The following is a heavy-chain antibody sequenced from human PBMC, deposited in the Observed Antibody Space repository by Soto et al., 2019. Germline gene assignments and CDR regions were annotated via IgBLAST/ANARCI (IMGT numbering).Heavy chain of an antibody. D-gene: IGHD7-27*01. J-gene: IGHJ4*02. V-gene: IGHV3-23*01. CDR1: GFTFPFYA. CDR3: AKDANPNYWGRKLDS. Sequence: EVQLLESGGGLVQPGGSLRLSCAASGFTFPFYAMSWVRQAPGKGLEWVSAIGGSGGTTYYADSVKGRFTISRDNYXXTLYLQMHPLRNEDTALYCCAKDANPNYWGRKLDSWGQGTLVTVSS. CDR2: IGGSGGTT.